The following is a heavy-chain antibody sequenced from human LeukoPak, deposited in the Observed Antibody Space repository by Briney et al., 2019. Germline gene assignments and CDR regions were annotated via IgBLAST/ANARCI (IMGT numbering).Heavy chain of an antibody. CDR3: ARQQGLTNWDAFDI. V-gene: IGHV5-51*01. J-gene: IGHJ3*02. CDR2: IYPCHSDT. Sequence: GSVKISCKGSGYSFTSYWIGWVRQMPGKGLEWMGIIYPCHSDTRYSPSFQGQFTISADKSISTAYLQWSSLKASDTAMYYCARQQGLTNWDAFDIWGQGTMVTVSS. D-gene: IGHD1-1*01. CDR1: GYSFTSYW.